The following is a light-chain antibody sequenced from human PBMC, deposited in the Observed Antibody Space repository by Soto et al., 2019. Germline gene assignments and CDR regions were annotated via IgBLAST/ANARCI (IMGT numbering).Light chain of an antibody. CDR1: QSVSSNY. V-gene: IGKV3-20*01. J-gene: IGKJ1*01. Sequence: EIVLTQSPGTLSLSPGEIASLSFSASQSVSSNYLAWYQQKSGQAPSLLIYDVSRRATGIPERFSGSGSGTDFTLIISRLEPEDFAVYYCQQYGSSPRTFGQGTKVDIK. CDR3: QQYGSSPRT. CDR2: DVS.